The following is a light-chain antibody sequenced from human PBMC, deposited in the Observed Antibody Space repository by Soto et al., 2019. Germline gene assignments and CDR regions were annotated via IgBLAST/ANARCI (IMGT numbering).Light chain of an antibody. CDR3: QQYGTSHT. CDR2: GAS. J-gene: IGKJ2*01. Sequence: EIVLTQSPGTLSLSPGEGATLSCRASQSVSNNHLAWHQQKPGQAPRLLIHGASNRATGIPDRFSGSGSGTDFTLTISRLEPEDVAVYYCQQYGTSHTFGQGTKLEI. CDR1: QSVSNNH. V-gene: IGKV3-20*01.